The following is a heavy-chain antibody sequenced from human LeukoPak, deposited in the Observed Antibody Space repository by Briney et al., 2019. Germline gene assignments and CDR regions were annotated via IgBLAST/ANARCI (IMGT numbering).Heavy chain of an antibody. J-gene: IGHJ4*02. D-gene: IGHD4-11*01. V-gene: IGHV1-46*01. CDR2: INPSVDRT. Sequence: ASVKVSCKASGYIFTNYYMHWVRQAPGQGLEWMGIINPSVDRTNYAQNFQGRVAMTSDLSTTTVDMGLSSLTSEDTAVYYCARVSKAYSNYSLFDCWGQGTLVTVSS. CDR3: ARVSKAYSNYSLFDC. CDR1: GYIFTNYY.